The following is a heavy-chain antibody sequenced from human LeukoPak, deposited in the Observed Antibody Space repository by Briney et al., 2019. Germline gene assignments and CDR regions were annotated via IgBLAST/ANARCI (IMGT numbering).Heavy chain of an antibody. CDR2: IYSGGST. Sequence: PGGSLRLSCAASGFTVSSNYMSWVRQAPGKGLEWVSVIYSGGSTYYGDSVKGRFTISRDNSKNTLYLQMNSLRAEDTAVYYCATTPIYDILTSDWGEGTQVTVSS. D-gene: IGHD3-9*01. V-gene: IGHV3-66*01. CDR3: ATTPIYDILTSD. CDR1: GFTVSSNY. J-gene: IGHJ4*02.